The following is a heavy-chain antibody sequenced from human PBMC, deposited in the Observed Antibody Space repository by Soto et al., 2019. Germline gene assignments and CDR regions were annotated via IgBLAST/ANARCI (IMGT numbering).Heavy chain of an antibody. D-gene: IGHD3-10*01. CDR2: IYYSGST. CDR3: ARQLWFGELLYLGPYFDY. Sequence: KTSETLSLTCTVSGGSISSYYWSWIRQPPGKGLEWIGYIYYSGSTNYNPSLKSRVTISVDTSKNQFSLKLSSVTAADTAVYYCARQLWFGELLYLGPYFDYWGQGTLVTVSS. V-gene: IGHV4-59*08. J-gene: IGHJ4*02. CDR1: GGSISSYY.